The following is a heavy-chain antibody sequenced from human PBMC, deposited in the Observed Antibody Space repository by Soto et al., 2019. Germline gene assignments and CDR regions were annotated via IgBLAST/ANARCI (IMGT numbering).Heavy chain of an antibody. D-gene: IGHD6-13*01. CDR3: ARGPLRAYSSSLGY. CDR1: GGSITGTSYY. J-gene: IGHJ4*02. V-gene: IGHV4-39*07. Sequence: SETLSLTCTVSGGSITGTSYYWAWIRQPPGKGLEWTASVYYSGSTNYNPSLKSRVTISVDTSKNQFSLKLSSVTAADTAVYYCARGPLRAYSSSLGYWGQGTLVTVSS. CDR2: VYYSGST.